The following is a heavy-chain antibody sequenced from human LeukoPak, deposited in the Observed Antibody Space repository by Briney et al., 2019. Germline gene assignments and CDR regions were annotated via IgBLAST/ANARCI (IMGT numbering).Heavy chain of an antibody. J-gene: IGHJ6*02. Sequence: GGSLRLSCAASGFTFSSYAMHWVRQAPGKGLEWVAVISYDGSNKYYADSVKGRFTISRDNSKNTLYLQMNSLRAEDTAVYYCARGRYGMDVWGQGTTVTVSS. CDR1: GFTFSSYA. V-gene: IGHV3-30-3*01. CDR3: ARGRYGMDV. CDR2: ISYDGSNK.